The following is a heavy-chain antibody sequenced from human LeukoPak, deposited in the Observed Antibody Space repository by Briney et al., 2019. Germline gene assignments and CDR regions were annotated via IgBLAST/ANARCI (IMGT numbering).Heavy chain of an antibody. CDR1: GYTFTSYD. D-gene: IGHD3-22*01. CDR2: MNPNSGNT. J-gene: IGHJ6*02. Sequence: GASVKVSCKASGYTFTSYDINWVRQATGQGLEWMGWMNPNSGNTGYAQKFQGRVTMTRNTSISTAYMELSSLRSEDTAVHYCARSSSGYYYYGMDVWGQGTTVTVSS. CDR3: ARSSSGYYYYGMDV. V-gene: IGHV1-8*01.